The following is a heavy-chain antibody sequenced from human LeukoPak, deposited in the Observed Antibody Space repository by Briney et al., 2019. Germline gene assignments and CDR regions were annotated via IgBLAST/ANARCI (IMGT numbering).Heavy chain of an antibody. J-gene: IGHJ4*02. CDR3: AKHAKFYYDSSRYLEY. CDR1: GFTFSSYA. V-gene: IGHV3-23*01. CDR2: ISTTGGST. Sequence: PGGSLKLSCAASGFTFSSYAMSRVRQAPGKGLEWVSAISTTGGSTDYADSVKGRFTISRDNSKNTLYLQMNSLRAEDTAVYYCAKHAKFYYDSSRYLEYWGQGTLVTDSS. D-gene: IGHD3-22*01.